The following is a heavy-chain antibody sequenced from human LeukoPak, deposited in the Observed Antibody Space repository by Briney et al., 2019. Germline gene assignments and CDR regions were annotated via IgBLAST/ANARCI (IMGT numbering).Heavy chain of an antibody. D-gene: IGHD6-13*01. V-gene: IGHV3-30*02. CDR2: IRYDGSNK. CDR1: GFTFTTYD. J-gene: IGHJ6*03. Sequence: PGGSLRLSCGASGFTFTTYDMHWVRQAPGKGLEWVSFIRYDGSNKYYVDSVKGRFTISRDNAKNSLYLQMNSLRAEDTAVYYCARESLYSSSWYDYYYYMDVWGKGTTVTVSS. CDR3: ARESLYSSSWYDYYYYMDV.